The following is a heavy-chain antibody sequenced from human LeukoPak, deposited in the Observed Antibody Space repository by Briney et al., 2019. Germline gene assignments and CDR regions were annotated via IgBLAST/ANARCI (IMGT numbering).Heavy chain of an antibody. Sequence: GGSLRLSCAASAFTFSGYSMSWVRQAPGKGLEGVSSISRISSYIYYADSVKGRFTISRDNAKDSLYLQMNSLRAEDTAVYYCARGNIQYYYESSGRFDAFDIWGQGTMVTVSS. D-gene: IGHD3-22*01. CDR1: AFTFSGYS. J-gene: IGHJ3*02. V-gene: IGHV3-21*01. CDR2: ISRISSYI. CDR3: ARGNIQYYYESSGRFDAFDI.